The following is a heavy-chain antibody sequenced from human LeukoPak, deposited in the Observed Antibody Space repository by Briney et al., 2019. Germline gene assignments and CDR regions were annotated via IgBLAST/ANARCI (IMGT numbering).Heavy chain of an antibody. CDR2: ISSSGGTI. V-gene: IGHV3-11*04. J-gene: IGHJ4*02. Sequence: GSLRLSCAASGFTFSDYYMTWIRQAPGQGPEWISYISSSGGTIFYADSVKGRFTISRDNAKNSVYLQMNSLRAEDTAVYYCATGPSGYFFDYWGQGTLVTVSS. CDR1: GFTFSDYY. CDR3: ATGPSGYFFDY. D-gene: IGHD2-8*02.